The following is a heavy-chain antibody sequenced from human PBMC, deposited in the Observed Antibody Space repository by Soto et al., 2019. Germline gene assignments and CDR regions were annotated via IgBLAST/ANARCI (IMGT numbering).Heavy chain of an antibody. V-gene: IGHV3-48*03. D-gene: IGHD2-15*01. CDR1: GFTFSSYE. CDR3: AGRDGHNRRKAPYYYYYYGMNV. J-gene: IGHJ6*02. Sequence: SLRLSCAASGFTFSSYEMNWVRQAPGKGLEGISYIRSGGTTMYYADSVKGRFTISRDNAKNSLYLQMNSLTAEDTAVYYCAGRDGHNRRKAPYYYYYYGMNVWGQGTTVTVSS. CDR2: IRSGGTTM.